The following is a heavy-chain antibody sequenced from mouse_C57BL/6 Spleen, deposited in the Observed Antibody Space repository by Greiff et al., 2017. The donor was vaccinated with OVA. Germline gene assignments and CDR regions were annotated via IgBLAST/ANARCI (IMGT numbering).Heavy chain of an antibody. CDR3: TSDYDGIDY. Sequence: EVQLQQSGTVLARPGASVKMSCKTSGYTFTSYWMHWVKQRPGQGLEWIGAIYPGNSDTSYNQKFKGKANLTAVTSASTAYMELSSLTNEDSAVYYCTSDYDGIDYWGQGTTLTVSS. CDR1: GYTFTSYW. J-gene: IGHJ2*01. V-gene: IGHV1-5*01. D-gene: IGHD2-4*01. CDR2: IYPGNSDT.